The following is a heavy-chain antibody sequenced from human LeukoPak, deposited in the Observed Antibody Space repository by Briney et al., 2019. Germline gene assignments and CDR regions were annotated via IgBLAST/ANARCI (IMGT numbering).Heavy chain of an antibody. V-gene: IGHV3-30*03. CDR2: ISYDGSNK. Sequence: GSLRLSCAASGFTFSSYGMHWVRQAPGKGLEWVAVISYDGSNKYYADSVKGRFTISRDNSKNTLYLQMNSLRAEDTAVYYCAIPLGATTADYWGQGTLVTVSS. D-gene: IGHD1-26*01. J-gene: IGHJ4*02. CDR3: AIPLGATTADY. CDR1: GFTFSSYG.